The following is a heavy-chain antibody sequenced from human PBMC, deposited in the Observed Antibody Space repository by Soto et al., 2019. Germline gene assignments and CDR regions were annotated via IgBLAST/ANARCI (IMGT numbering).Heavy chain of an antibody. Sequence: SVKVSCKASGGTFSSYAISWVRQAPGQGLEWMGWIIPIFGTANYAQKFQGRVTITADESTSTVYMELSSLRSEDTAVYYCARWGVDCSGGSCYLYYFDYWGQGTLVTVSS. D-gene: IGHD2-15*01. CDR3: ARWGVDCSGGSCYLYYFDY. V-gene: IGHV1-69*13. CDR2: IIPIFGTA. CDR1: GGTFSSYA. J-gene: IGHJ4*02.